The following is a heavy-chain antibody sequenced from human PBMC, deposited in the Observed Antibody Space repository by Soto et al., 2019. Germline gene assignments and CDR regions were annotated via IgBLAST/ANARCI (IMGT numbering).Heavy chain of an antibody. Sequence: SETLSLTCAVSGYSISSGYYWGWIRQPPGKGLEWIGSIYHSGSTYYNPPLKSRVTISVDTSKNQFSLKLSSVTAADTAVYYCAGVYFDSGAYYYDYFDYWGQGTLVTVSS. J-gene: IGHJ4*02. CDR3: AGVYFDSGAYYYDYFDY. D-gene: IGHD3-22*01. CDR2: IYHSGST. CDR1: GYSISSGYY. V-gene: IGHV4-38-2*01.